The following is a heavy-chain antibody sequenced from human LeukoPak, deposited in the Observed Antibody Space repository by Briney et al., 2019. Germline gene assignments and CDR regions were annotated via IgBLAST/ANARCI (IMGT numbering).Heavy chain of an antibody. CDR3: AALSAMADFDY. D-gene: IGHD5-18*01. CDR2: ITPIFDTA. V-gene: IGHV1-69*13. CDR1: GGTFNNYP. Sequence: SVKVSCKASGGTFNNYPISWVRQAPGQGLEWMGGITPIFDTANYAQKFQGRVTITADASTNTAYLEVRSLRSEDTAVYFCAALSAMADFDYWGQGTLVTVSS. J-gene: IGHJ4*02.